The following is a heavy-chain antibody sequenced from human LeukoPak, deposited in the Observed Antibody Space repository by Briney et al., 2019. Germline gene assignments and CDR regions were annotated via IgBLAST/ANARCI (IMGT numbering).Heavy chain of an antibody. CDR3: ARDESRYFDWLLFGWYFDY. CDR2: ISYDGSNK. CDR1: GFTFSSYA. V-gene: IGHV3-30*04. J-gene: IGHJ4*02. Sequence: GRSLRLSCAASGFTFSSYAMHWVRQAPGKGLEWVAVISYDGSNKYYADSVKGRFTISRDNSKNTLYLQMNSLRAEDTAVYYCARDESRYFDWLLFGWYFDYWGQGTLVTVSS. D-gene: IGHD3-9*01.